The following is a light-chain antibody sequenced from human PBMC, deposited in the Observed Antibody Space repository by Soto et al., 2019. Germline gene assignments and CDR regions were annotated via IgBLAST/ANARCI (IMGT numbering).Light chain of an antibody. Sequence: QSVLTQPASVSGSPGQSITISCTGSNSDIGAYDYVSWYQQHPGKPPTLLIYEVTFRPSGVPNRFSGSKSGNTATLTISGLLTEDEAEYYCGSYASATLIFGGGTKLTVL. CDR2: EVT. CDR3: GSYASATLI. V-gene: IGLV2-14*01. CDR1: NSDIGAYDY. J-gene: IGLJ2*01.